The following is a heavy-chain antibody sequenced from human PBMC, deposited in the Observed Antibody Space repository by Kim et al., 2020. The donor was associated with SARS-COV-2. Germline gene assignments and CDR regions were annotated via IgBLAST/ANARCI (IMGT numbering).Heavy chain of an antibody. Sequence: SVKVYCKASGGTFSSYAISWVRQAPGQGLEWMGRIIPILGIANYAQKFQGRVTITADKSTSTAYMELSSLRSEDTAVYYCARGGNSEDLDYWGQGTLVTVSS. D-gene: IGHD2-21*02. J-gene: IGHJ4*02. V-gene: IGHV1-69*04. CDR1: GGTFSSYA. CDR3: ARGGNSEDLDY. CDR2: IIPILGIA.